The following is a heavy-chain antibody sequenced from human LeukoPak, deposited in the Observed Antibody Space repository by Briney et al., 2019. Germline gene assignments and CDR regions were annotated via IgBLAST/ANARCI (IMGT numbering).Heavy chain of an antibody. CDR1: GRSISSYY. V-gene: IGHV4-59*01. J-gene: IGHJ4*02. CDR3: ARGGRSFDWFPHDY. Sequence: SETLSLTCTVPGRSISSYYWSWIRQPPGKGLEWIGYIYYSGSTNYNPSLKSRVTISVDTSKNQFSLKLSSVTAADTAVYYCARGGRSFDWFPHDYWGQGTLVTVSS. CDR2: IYYSGST. D-gene: IGHD3-9*01.